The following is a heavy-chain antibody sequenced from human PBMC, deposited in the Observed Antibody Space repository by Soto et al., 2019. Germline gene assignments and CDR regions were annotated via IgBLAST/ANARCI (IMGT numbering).Heavy chain of an antibody. CDR3: AKYLSNWVHH. CDR1: GGSINSDPYY. D-gene: IGHD2-2*02. V-gene: IGHV4-31*03. CDR2: ISSSGST. J-gene: IGHJ5*02. Sequence: QVQLQESGPGLVKPSQTLSLTCSVSGGSINSDPYYWSWIRQHPGKGLEWIGYISSSGSTYYTPSLKCRLTISIDTSKNQFSLKLSSVTAADTAVYYCAKYLSNWVHHWGQGTLVTVSS.